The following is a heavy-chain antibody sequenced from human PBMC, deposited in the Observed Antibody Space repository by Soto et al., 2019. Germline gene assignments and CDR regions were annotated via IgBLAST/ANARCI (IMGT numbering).Heavy chain of an antibody. CDR3: TTDRPDYVWGRYRPY. CDR1: GFTFSTYT. D-gene: IGHD3-16*02. J-gene: IGHJ4*02. V-gene: IGHV3-15*01. Sequence: PGGSLRLSCAASGFTFSTYTMTWVRQAPGKGLEWVGRIKSKTDGGTTDYAAPVKGRFTISRDDSKNTLYLQMNSLKTEDTAVYYCTTDRPDYVWGRYRPYWRQGTLVPVSS. CDR2: IKSKTDGGTT.